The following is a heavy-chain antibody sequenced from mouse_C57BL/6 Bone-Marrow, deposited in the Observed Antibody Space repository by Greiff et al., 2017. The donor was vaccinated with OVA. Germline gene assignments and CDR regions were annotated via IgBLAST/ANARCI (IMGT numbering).Heavy chain of an antibody. CDR2: ISGGGGNT. J-gene: IGHJ3*01. D-gene: IGHD1-1*01. CDR3: ASPYYYGSSFAY. CDR1: GFTFSSYT. V-gene: IGHV5-9*01. Sequence: EVQLVESGGGLVKPGGSLKLSCAASGFTFSSYTMSWVRQTPEKRLEWVATISGGGGNTYYPDSVKGRFTISRDNAKNTLYLQMSSLRSEDTALYYCASPYYYGSSFAYWGQGTLVTVSA.